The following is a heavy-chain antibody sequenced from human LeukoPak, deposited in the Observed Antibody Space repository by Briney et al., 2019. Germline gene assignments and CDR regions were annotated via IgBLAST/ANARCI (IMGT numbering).Heavy chain of an antibody. J-gene: IGHJ6*02. CDR3: AXDGRPGYSSSWYEYYYYGMDV. V-gene: IGHV3-33*01. CDR2: IWYDGSNK. Sequence: GRSLRLSCAASGFTFSSYGMHWVRQAPGKGLEWVAVIWYDGSNKYYADSVRGRFTISRDNSKNTLYLQMNSLRAEDTAVYYCAXDGRPGYSSSWYEYYYYGMDVWGQGTTVTVSS. CDR1: GFTFSSYG. D-gene: IGHD6-13*01.